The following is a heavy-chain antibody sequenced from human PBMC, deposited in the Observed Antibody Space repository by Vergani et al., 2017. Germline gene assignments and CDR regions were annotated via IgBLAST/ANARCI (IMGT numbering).Heavy chain of an antibody. CDR1: GYSIGSGFY. CDR3: ATIGYRRWGYYFDY. CDR2: IHNRGKT. D-gene: IGHD2-2*02. V-gene: IGHV4-38-2*01. Sequence: QVRLEESGPGLVKPSETLSLTCSVSGYSIGSGFYWAWIRQSPGEGLQWLTSIHNRGKTYHNPSLKSRVTVSVDESRNLFSLRLNSVTAADTAVYYCATIGYRRWGYYFDYWGQGILVTVSS. J-gene: IGHJ4*02.